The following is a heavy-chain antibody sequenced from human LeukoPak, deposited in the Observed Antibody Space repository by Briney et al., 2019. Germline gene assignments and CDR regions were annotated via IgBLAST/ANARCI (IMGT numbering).Heavy chain of an antibody. CDR1: GGSISSYY. CDR3: MRVNWVVDY. J-gene: IGHJ4*02. Sequence: PSETLSLTCTVSGGSISSYYWSWIRQPPGKGLEWIGYIYYSGSTNYNPSLKSRVTISVDTSKNQFSLKLSSVTAADTAVYYCMRVNWVVDYWGQGTLVTVSS. D-gene: IGHD7-27*01. V-gene: IGHV4-59*08. CDR2: IYYSGST.